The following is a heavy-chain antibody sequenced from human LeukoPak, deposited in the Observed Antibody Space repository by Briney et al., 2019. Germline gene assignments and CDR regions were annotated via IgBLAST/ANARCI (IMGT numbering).Heavy chain of an antibody. J-gene: IGHJ6*03. V-gene: IGHV3-7*01. CDR1: GFTSGSYW. D-gene: IGHD2/OR15-2a*01. CDR2: IKQDGNEK. CDR3: ASQQSFHYYYMDV. Sequence: GGSLRLSCAASGFTSGSYWMTWVRQAPGRGLEWVANIKQDGNEKYYVDSVKGRFTISRDNAKNSLYLQMNSLRAEDTAVYYCASQQSFHYYYMDVWGKGTTVTVSS.